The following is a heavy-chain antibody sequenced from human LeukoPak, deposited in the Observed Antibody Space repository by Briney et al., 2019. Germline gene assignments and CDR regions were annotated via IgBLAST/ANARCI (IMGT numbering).Heavy chain of an antibody. CDR2: IYYTGNT. CDR3: ARQNPSTYPFDF. CDR1: GGSISSYY. J-gene: IGHJ4*02. D-gene: IGHD3-16*01. Sequence: PSETLSLTCTVSGGSISSYYWSWIRQPPGKGLEWIGYIYYTGNTNYNPSLKSRVTISVDTSKNQFSLKLTSVTAADTAVYYCARQNPSTYPFDFWGQGTLVTVSS. V-gene: IGHV4-59*08.